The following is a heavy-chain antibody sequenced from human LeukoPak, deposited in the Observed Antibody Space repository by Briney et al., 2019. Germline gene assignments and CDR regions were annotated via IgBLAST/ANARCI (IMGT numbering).Heavy chain of an antibody. J-gene: IGHJ4*02. D-gene: IGHD1-26*01. V-gene: IGHV3-30*03. CDR3: ARDLWSVGATTGYLDY. Sequence: GGSLRLSCAVSGFNFSSYGMHWVRQAPGKGLEWVAVISYDGSNKYYADSVKGRFTISRDDSKNTLYLQMNSLRAEDTAVYYCARDLWSVGATTGYLDYWGQGTLVTVSS. CDR2: ISYDGSNK. CDR1: GFNFSSYG.